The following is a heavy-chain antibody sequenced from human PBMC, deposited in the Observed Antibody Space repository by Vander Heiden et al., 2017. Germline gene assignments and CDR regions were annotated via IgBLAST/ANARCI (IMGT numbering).Heavy chain of an antibody. CDR3: AREGSGWYYFDY. D-gene: IGHD6-19*01. CDR2: IDWDDDK. Sequence: QVTLKESGPALVKPTPTLTLTCTFSGFSLSTSGMRVSWIRQPPGKALEWLARIDWDDDKCYTTSLKTRLTISWDTSKNQVVLAMTNMDPVDTATYYCAREGSGWYYFDYWGQGTLVTVSS. CDR1: GFSLSTSGMR. J-gene: IGHJ4*02. V-gene: IGHV2-70*04.